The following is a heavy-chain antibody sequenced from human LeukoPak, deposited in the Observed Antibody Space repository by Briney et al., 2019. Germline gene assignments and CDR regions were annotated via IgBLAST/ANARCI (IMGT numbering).Heavy chain of an antibody. V-gene: IGHV1-24*01. CDR1: GYTLTELS. CDR3: ARINMGDAPFAISGYDPYYYYMDV. Sequence: GASVKVSCKVSGYTLTELSMHWVRQAPGKGLEWMGGFDPEDGETIYAQKFQGRVTMTEDTSTDTAYMELSSLRSEDTAVYYCARINMGDAPFAISGYDPYYYYMDVWGKGTTVTVSS. D-gene: IGHD5-12*01. CDR2: FDPEDGET. J-gene: IGHJ6*03.